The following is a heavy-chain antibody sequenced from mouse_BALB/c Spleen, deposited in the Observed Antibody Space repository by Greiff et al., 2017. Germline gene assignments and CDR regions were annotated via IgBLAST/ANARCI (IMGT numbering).Heavy chain of an antibody. Sequence: QVQLKQSGPELVKPGASVKISCKASGYAFSSSWMNWVKQRPGQGLEWIGRIYPGDGDTNYNGKFKGKATLTADKSSSTAYMQLSSLTSVDSAVYFCARDSQFAYWGQGTLVTVSA. CDR2: IYPGDGDT. CDR3: ARDSQFAY. CDR1: GYAFSSSW. J-gene: IGHJ3*01. V-gene: IGHV1-82*01.